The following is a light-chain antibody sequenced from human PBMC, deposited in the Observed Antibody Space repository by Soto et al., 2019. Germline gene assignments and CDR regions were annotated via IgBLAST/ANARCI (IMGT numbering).Light chain of an antibody. Sequence: DIQMTQSASSLSAYVGERVNIGCRRIHNINKNLNWYHQKPGKAPRLLIYAASTWENGLPSSFSGSGSGTDFTVTITSLQPEDFATYYCQQSYSTPQTFGQGTRLDIK. V-gene: IGKV1-39*01. CDR3: QQSYSTPQT. CDR1: HNINKN. J-gene: IGKJ2*01. CDR2: AAS.